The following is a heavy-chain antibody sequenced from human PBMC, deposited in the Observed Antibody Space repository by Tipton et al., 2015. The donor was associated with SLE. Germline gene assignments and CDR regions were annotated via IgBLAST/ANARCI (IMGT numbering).Heavy chain of an antibody. J-gene: IGHJ6*02. V-gene: IGHV3-30-3*01. D-gene: IGHD7-27*01. CDR2: ILYDGSNQ. Sequence: SLRLSCAASGFTFNNYAMEWVRQAPGKGLEWVAVILYDGSNQYYADSVKGRFTISRDNSKSTLYLQMNSVRPEDTAVYYCAKDGGFANWGSPHYYYGMDVWGQGTTVTVSS. CDR1: GFTFNNYA. CDR3: AKDGGFANWGSPHYYYGMDV.